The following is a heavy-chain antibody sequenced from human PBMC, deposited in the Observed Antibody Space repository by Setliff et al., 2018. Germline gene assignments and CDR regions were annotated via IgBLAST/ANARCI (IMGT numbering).Heavy chain of an antibody. J-gene: IGHJ6*02. CDR1: GGSISSHY. V-gene: IGHV4-59*11. Sequence: SETLSLTCTVSGGSISSHYWSWIRQPPGKGLEWIGSIYYSGSTNYNPSLKSRVTISVDTSKNQFSLKLSSVTAADTAVYYCARFTGTTPYYYGMDVWGQGTTVTVSS. CDR2: IYYSGST. D-gene: IGHD1-7*01. CDR3: ARFTGTTPYYYGMDV.